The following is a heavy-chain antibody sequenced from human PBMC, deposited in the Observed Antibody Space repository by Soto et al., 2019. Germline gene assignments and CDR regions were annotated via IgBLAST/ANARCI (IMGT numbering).Heavy chain of an antibody. CDR3: ARVGYYDSSGYYYFDY. Sequence: PETLSLTCTVSGGSISSYYCSWVRQPPEKGLEWIGYIYHSGSTNYNPSLKSRVTISVDTSKNQFSLKLTSVTAADTAVYYCARVGYYDSSGYYYFDYWGQGTLVTVSS. D-gene: IGHD3-22*01. CDR1: GGSISSYY. V-gene: IGHV4-59*01. J-gene: IGHJ4*02. CDR2: IYHSGST.